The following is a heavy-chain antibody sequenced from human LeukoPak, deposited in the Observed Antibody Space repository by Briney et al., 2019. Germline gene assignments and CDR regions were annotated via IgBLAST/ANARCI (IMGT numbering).Heavy chain of an antibody. Sequence: PGESLRLSCAASGFTFNSYAFNWVRQAPGKGLEWVSYISSSSNVIYYTDSVKGRFTISRDNAKNSLYLQMNSLRAEDTAVYYCASPGGDYGDFGGNWGQGTLVTVSS. D-gene: IGHD4-17*01. CDR3: ASPGGDYGDFGGN. CDR1: GFTFNSYA. V-gene: IGHV3-48*01. CDR2: ISSSSNVI. J-gene: IGHJ4*02.